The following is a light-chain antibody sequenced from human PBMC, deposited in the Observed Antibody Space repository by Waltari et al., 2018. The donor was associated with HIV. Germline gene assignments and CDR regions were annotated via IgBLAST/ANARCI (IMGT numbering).Light chain of an antibody. CDR1: YSTIGSNT. Sequence: QSVLTQTPSLSGTPGQRVTISCSGGYSTIGSNTVNWYQQFPGTAPRLLIYRNNPRPAGGPDLFAGSKSGTAASLVISELQSQDEADYHCAAWDDSLHGELFGGGTKLTVL. CDR2: RNN. J-gene: IGLJ2*01. V-gene: IGLV1-44*01. CDR3: AAWDDSLHGEL.